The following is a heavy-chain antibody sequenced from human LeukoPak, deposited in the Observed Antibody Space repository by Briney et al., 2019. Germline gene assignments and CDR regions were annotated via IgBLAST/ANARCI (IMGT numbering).Heavy chain of an antibody. CDR1: GFTFSSNW. V-gene: IGHV3-74*01. J-gene: IGHJ4*02. CDR3: ANGGYTSSWYVVDY. D-gene: IGHD6-13*01. CDR2: INSDGSTT. Sequence: GSLRLSCAASGFTFSSNWMHWVRQAPGKGLVWVSRINSDGSTTNYADSVKGRFTISRDNAKNTLYLQMNSLRAEDTAVYYCANGGYTSSWYVVDYWGQGTLVTVSS.